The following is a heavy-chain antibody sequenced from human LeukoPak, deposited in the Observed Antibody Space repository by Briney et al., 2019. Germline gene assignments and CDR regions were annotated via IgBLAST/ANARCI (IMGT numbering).Heavy chain of an antibody. CDR3: VRGAPGIAVAGKKGAFDI. J-gene: IGHJ3*02. Sequence: PGGSLTLSCSASRFTFSDYYMVWLPPAPGKGRVGVSYISSSSSTIYYADSVKGRFTISRDNAKNSLYLQMNSLRAEDTAVYCCVRGAPGIAVAGKKGAFDIWGQGTMVTVYS. CDR1: RFTFSDYY. V-gene: IGHV3-11*01. D-gene: IGHD6-19*01. CDR2: ISSSSSTI.